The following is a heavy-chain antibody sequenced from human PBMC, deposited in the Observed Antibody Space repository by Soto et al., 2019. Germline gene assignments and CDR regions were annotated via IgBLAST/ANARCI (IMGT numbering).Heavy chain of an antibody. CDR2: IYPGDSDT. CDR3: ARQVDVVAVDGSDAFDI. CDR1: GYSFTSYW. J-gene: IGHJ3*02. D-gene: IGHD6-19*01. Sequence: GESLKISCKGSGYSFTSYWIGWVRQMPGKGLEWMGIIYPGDSDTRYSPSFQGQVTISADKSISTAYLQWSSLKASDTAMYYCARQVDVVAVDGSDAFDIWGQGTMVTVS. V-gene: IGHV5-51*01.